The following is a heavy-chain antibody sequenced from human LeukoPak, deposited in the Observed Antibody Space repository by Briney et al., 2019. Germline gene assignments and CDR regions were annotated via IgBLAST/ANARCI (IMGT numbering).Heavy chain of an antibody. CDR2: ISSSRSNI. CDR1: GFTFSSYS. V-gene: IGHV3-21*01. CDR3: ARFIAAPYYFDY. J-gene: IGHJ4*02. D-gene: IGHD6-13*01. Sequence: GGSLRLSCAASGFTFSSYSMNWVRQAPGKGLEWVSSISSSRSNIYYADSVKGRFTISRDNAKNSLYLQMNSLRAEDTAVYYCARFIAAPYYFDYWGRGTLVTVSS.